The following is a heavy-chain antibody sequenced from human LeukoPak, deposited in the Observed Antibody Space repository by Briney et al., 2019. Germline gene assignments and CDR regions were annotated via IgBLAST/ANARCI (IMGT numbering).Heavy chain of an antibody. V-gene: IGHV3-53*01. CDR3: ARGVEPLAANTLAY. CDR1: GITVITND. D-gene: IGHD1-14*01. Sequence: GGSLGLSCAASGITVITNDMTWVRQAPGKGHEWVSVLYSDGNTKYADSVQGRFTISRDNSKNTLYLEMNSLSPDDTAVYYCARGVEPLAANTLAYWGQGTLLTVSS. J-gene: IGHJ4*02. CDR2: LYSDGNT.